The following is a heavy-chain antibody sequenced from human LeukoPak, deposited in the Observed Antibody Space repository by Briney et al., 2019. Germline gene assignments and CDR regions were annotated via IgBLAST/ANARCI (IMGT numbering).Heavy chain of an antibody. D-gene: IGHD7-27*01. CDR2: IYSSGKT. V-gene: IGHV4-39*01. CDR3: ARGNWGSDY. CDR1: GGSISSGSYY. J-gene: IGHJ4*02. Sequence: SETLSLTCTVSGGSISSGSYYWDWIRQPPGKGLEWIGDIYSSGKTNYNPSLRSRVTMSIDPSKNQFSLNLNSVSATDTAIYYCARGNWGSDYWGQGTLVTVSS.